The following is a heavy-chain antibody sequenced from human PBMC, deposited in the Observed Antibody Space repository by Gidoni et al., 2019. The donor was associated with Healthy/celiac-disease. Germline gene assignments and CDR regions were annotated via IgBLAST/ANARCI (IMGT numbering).Heavy chain of an antibody. D-gene: IGHD2-21*01. CDR3: VRPFCDSDSCYSYYYGLDV. J-gene: IGHJ6*02. CDR1: GFAFVDFA. V-gene: IGHV3-43D*03. Sequence: EVKLVEPGGAVVQPGGSLRLSCAASGFAFVDFALHWVRQAPGKGLAWVSLIGWDGRGAQYADSVRGRFTISRDNNKNSLYLQMTNLRPEDTALYYCVRPFCDSDSCYSYYYGLDVWGQGTAVTVSS. CDR2: IGWDGRGA.